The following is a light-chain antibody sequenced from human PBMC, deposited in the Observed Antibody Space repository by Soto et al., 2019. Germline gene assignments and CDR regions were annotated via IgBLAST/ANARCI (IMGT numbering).Light chain of an antibody. Sequence: SYELTQPPSVSVAPGKTARITCWGNNIGSKSVHWYQQKPGQAPVLVIYYDNTRPSGIPERISGSNSGNTATLTFSRVEAGDEADYYCQVWDTSSDHVVFGGGTKLTVL. CDR1: NIGSKS. J-gene: IGLJ2*01. V-gene: IGLV3-21*04. CDR3: QVWDTSSDHVV. CDR2: YDN.